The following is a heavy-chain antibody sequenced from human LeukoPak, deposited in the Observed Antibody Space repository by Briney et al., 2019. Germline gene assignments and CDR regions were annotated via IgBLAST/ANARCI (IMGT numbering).Heavy chain of an antibody. CDR1: GFTFSSYA. Sequence: PGGSLRLSCAASGFTFSSYAMRWARHAPGKGREWGSAISGSGGSTYYADSVKGRFTITRDNTKNTLYLQMNSLRAEDTAVYYCAKGFYESSGYFTLLDYWGQGTLVTVSS. D-gene: IGHD3-22*01. J-gene: IGHJ4*02. CDR3: AKGFYESSGYFTLLDY. V-gene: IGHV3-23*01. CDR2: ISGSGGST.